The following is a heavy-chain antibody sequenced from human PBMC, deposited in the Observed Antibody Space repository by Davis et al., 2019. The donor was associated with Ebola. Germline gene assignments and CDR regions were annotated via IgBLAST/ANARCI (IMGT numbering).Heavy chain of an antibody. D-gene: IGHD1-26*01. CDR3: ARRDNTGSYCFDF. CDR2: FAGSGDNT. CDR1: GFTFSTYG. J-gene: IGHJ4*02. V-gene: IGHV3-23*01. Sequence: PGRSLRPSCPPSGFTFSTYGMSYVRHPPGKGPEWVSTFAGSGDNTYYADSVRGRFTISSDNSRNTVYLQMNSLRAEESAVYYCARRDNTGSYCFDFWGQGTLVTVSS.